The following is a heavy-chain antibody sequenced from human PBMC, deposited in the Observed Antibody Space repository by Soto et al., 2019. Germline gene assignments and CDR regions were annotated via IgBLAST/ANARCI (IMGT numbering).Heavy chain of an antibody. J-gene: IGHJ1*01. CDR3: ARSFYCGGDCYSRTTGVPTFVQH. CDR2: IYYSGST. Sequence: SETLSLTCTVSGGSISRYYWSWIRQPPGKGLEWIGYIYYSGSTNYNPSLKSRVTISVDTSKNQFSLKLSSVTAADTAVYYCARSFYCGGDCYSRTTGVPTFVQHWGQGTLVTVSS. D-gene: IGHD2-21*02. V-gene: IGHV4-59*01. CDR1: GGSISRYY.